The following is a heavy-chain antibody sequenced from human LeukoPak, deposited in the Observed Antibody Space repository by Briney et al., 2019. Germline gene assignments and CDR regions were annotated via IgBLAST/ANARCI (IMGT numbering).Heavy chain of an antibody. D-gene: IGHD6-13*01. J-gene: IGHJ4*02. CDR1: AYTFTGYF. CDR2: INPNSGGT. CDR3: ARVDTSTWDSFDS. V-gene: IGHV1-2*02. Sequence: ASVKVSCKASAYTFTGYFLYWVRQAPGQGLEWMGWINPNSGGTNYAQKFQGRVTMTRDTSISTAYMELSSLRSDDTAVYYCARVDTSTWDSFDSWGQGTLITVSS.